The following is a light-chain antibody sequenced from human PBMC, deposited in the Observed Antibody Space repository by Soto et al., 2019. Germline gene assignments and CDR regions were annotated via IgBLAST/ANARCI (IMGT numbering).Light chain of an antibody. CDR2: EGS. CDR3: CSHAGSSTLV. Sequence: QSALTQPASVSGSPGQSITISCTGTSSDVGSYNLVSWYQQYPGKAPKLMIYEGSKRPSGVSNRFSVSKSGNTASLTISGLQVEDEADYYCCSHAGSSTLVFGGGTKLTVL. J-gene: IGLJ2*01. V-gene: IGLV2-23*01. CDR1: SSDVGSYNL.